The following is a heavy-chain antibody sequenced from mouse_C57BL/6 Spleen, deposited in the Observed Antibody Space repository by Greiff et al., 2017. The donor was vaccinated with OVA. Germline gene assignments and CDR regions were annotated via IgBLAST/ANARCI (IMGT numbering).Heavy chain of an antibody. J-gene: IGHJ4*01. CDR1: GYTFTDYY. Sequence: EVQLQQSGPELVKPGASVKISCKASGYTFTDYYMNWVKQSHGKSLEWIGDINPNNGGTSYNQKFKGKATLTVDKSSSTAYMELRSLTSEDSAVYYCARLYYGSRGYAIDYWGQGTSVTVSS. CDR3: ARLYYGSRGYAIDY. V-gene: IGHV1-26*01. CDR2: INPNNGGT. D-gene: IGHD1-1*01.